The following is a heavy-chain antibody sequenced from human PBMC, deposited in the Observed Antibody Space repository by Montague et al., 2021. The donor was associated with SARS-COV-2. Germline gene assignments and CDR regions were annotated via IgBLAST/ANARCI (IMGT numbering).Heavy chain of an antibody. CDR2: TYYRSKWYN. CDR1: GDSVSSNRAA. D-gene: IGHD3-10*01. Sequence: CAISGDSVSSNRAAWNWIRQSPSRGLEWLGRTYYRSKWYNDYAVSVKSRITINPDTSKNQFSLQLNSVTPEDTAVYYCARGIWFGELLTGYYYYGMDVWGQGTTVTVPS. J-gene: IGHJ6*02. V-gene: IGHV6-1*01. CDR3: ARGIWFGELLTGYYYYGMDV.